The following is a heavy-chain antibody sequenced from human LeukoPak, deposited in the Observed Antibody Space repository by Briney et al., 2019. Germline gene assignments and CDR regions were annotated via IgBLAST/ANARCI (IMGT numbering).Heavy chain of an antibody. D-gene: IGHD2-2*01. CDR1: GFTFSSYG. Sequence: TGGSLRLSCAASGFTFSSYGMHWVRQAPGKGLEWVAFIRYDGSNKYYADSVKGRFTISRDNSKNTLYLQMNSLRAEDTAVYYCAEVPPLHCSSTSCYLDYWGQGTLVTVSS. V-gene: IGHV3-30*02. CDR3: AEVPPLHCSSTSCYLDY. CDR2: IRYDGSNK. J-gene: IGHJ4*02.